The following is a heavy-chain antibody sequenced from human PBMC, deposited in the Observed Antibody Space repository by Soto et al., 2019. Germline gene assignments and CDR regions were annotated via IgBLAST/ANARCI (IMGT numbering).Heavy chain of an antibody. CDR2: IYYSGST. V-gene: IGHV4-30-4*01. J-gene: IGHJ4*02. Sequence: QVQLQESGPGLVKPSQTLSLTCTVSGGSISSGDYYWSWIRQPPGKGLEWIGYIYYSGSTYYNPSLKSRVTISVDTSKHQFSLKRSSVTAADTAVYYCARGEGAYYESSGPRFDSWGQGTLVTVSS. CDR3: ARGEGAYYESSGPRFDS. CDR1: GGSISSGDYY. D-gene: IGHD3-22*01.